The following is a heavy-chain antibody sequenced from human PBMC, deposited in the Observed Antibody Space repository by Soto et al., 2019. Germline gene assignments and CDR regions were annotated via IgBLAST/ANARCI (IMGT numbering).Heavy chain of an antibody. CDR1: SGSISSSNW. CDR2: IYHSGST. Sequence: QVQLQESGPGLVKPSGTLSLTCAVSSGSISSSNWWSWVRQPPGKGPEWIGEIYHSGSTNYNPSLRRRVTISVDQSKNQFSLMLSSVTAADTAVYYCARVPFLEWLSTGYYYYYMDVWGKGTTVAVSS. D-gene: IGHD3-3*02. V-gene: IGHV4-4*02. J-gene: IGHJ6*03. CDR3: ARVPFLEWLSTGYYYYYMDV.